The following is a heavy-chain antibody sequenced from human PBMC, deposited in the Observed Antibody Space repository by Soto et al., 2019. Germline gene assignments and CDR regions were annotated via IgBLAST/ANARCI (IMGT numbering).Heavy chain of an antibody. J-gene: IGHJ4*02. CDR1: GGTFSSYA. D-gene: IGHD3-10*01. V-gene: IGHV1-69*13. CDR3: ARLWFGEPVDY. CDR2: IIPIFGTA. Sequence: GASVKVSCKASGGTFSSYAISWVRQAPGQGLEWMGGIIPIFGTANYAQKFQGRVTITADESTGTAYMELSSLRSEDTAVYYCARLWFGEPVDYWGQGTLVTVSS.